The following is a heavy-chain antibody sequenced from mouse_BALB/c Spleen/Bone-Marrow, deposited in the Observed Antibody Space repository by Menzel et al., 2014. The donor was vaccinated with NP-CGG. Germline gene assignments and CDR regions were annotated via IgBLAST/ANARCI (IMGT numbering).Heavy chain of an antibody. J-gene: IGHJ4*01. CDR3: AIHGEAMDY. CDR1: GYTFTNYW. V-gene: IGHV1-63*02. CDR2: IYPGAVYT. Sequence: QVQLQQSGAELVRPGTSVKMSCKAAGYTFTNYWIGWVKPRPGHGLEWIGDIYPGAVYTNYNEKFKGKATLTADTSSSTAYMQLSSLTSEDSAIYYCAIHGEAMDYWGQGTSVTVSS.